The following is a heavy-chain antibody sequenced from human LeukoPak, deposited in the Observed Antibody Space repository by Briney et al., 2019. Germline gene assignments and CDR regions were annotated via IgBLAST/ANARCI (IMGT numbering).Heavy chain of an antibody. Sequence: PGGSLRLSCAASGLTVSNQFMDWVRQAPGKGLEWVSTIYSGGATYYSDSVRGRFTISRDSSQNTVYLQMNSLRAEDTAVYYCARDYCSGGSCLYAFDIWGQGTMVTVSS. D-gene: IGHD2-15*01. CDR3: ARDYCSGGSCLYAFDI. CDR1: GLTVSNQF. V-gene: IGHV3-66*01. CDR2: IYSGGAT. J-gene: IGHJ3*02.